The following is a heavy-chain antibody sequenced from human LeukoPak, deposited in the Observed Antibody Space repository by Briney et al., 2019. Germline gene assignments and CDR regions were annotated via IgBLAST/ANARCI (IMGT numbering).Heavy chain of an antibody. V-gene: IGHV3-30*02. CDR1: GFTFTSYW. Sequence: GGPLRLSCAASGFTFTSYWMSWVRQAPGKGLEWVSSIRYDGNEKYSADSVKGRFTISRDNSKNMLFLQMNSLRAEDTAIYYCAKGILGGVLNDWGQGSLVTVS. CDR2: IRYDGNEK. D-gene: IGHD3-3*02. CDR3: AKGILGGVLND. J-gene: IGHJ4*02.